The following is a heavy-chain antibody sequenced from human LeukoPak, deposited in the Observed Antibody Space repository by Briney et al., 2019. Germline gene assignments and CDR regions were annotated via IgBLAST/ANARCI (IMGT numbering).Heavy chain of an antibody. J-gene: IGHJ4*02. CDR1: GGSISSSSYY. V-gene: IGHV4-39*07. Sequence: SETLSLTCTVSGGSISSSSYYWGWIRQPPGKGLEWIGSIYYSGSTYYNPSLKSRVTISVDTSKNQFSLKLSSVTAADTAVYYCARDLRGNYYDSSGDYWGQGTLVTVSS. CDR2: IYYSGST. CDR3: ARDLRGNYYDSSGDY. D-gene: IGHD3-22*01.